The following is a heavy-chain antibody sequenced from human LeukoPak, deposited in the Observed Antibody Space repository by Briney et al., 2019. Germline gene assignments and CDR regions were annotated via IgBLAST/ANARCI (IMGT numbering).Heavy chain of an antibody. CDR1: GFTFSTAW. CDR2: IYSDGSDT. D-gene: IGHD3-9*01. CDR3: AKELPYYDILTGYPYYFDY. V-gene: IGHV3-74*01. J-gene: IGHJ4*02. Sequence: GGSLRLSCAASGFTFSTAWMHWVRQAPGKGLVWVSRIYSDGSDTTYADSVKGRFTISRDNSKNTLYLQMNSLRAEDTAVYYCAKELPYYDILTGYPYYFDYWGQGTLVTVSS.